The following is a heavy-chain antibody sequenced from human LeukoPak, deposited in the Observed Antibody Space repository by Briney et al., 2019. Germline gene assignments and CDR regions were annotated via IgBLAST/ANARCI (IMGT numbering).Heavy chain of an antibody. Sequence: PSETLSLTCTVSGGSIRSYYWSWIRQPPGKGLEWIGYIKYSGSTNYNPSLKSRVTISVDMSKNQFSLKLSSVTAVDTAVYYCARYACSGGSCSHFDCWGQGTLVTVSS. J-gene: IGHJ4*02. CDR1: GGSIRSYY. CDR3: ARYACSGGSCSHFDC. D-gene: IGHD2-15*01. CDR2: IKYSGST. V-gene: IGHV4-59*01.